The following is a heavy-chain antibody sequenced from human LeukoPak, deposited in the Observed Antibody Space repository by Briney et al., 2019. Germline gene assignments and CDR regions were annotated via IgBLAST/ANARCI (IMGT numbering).Heavy chain of an antibody. CDR1: GFTFSSYA. J-gene: IGHJ5*02. Sequence: GGSLRLSCAASGFTFSSYAMSWVRQAPGKGLEWVSVIYSGGSTYYADSVKGRFTISRDNSKNTLYLQMNSLRAEDTAVYYCARKYSYTSSWLSWGQGTLVTVSS. D-gene: IGHD6-13*01. V-gene: IGHV3-53*05. CDR2: IYSGGST. CDR3: ARKYSYTSSWLS.